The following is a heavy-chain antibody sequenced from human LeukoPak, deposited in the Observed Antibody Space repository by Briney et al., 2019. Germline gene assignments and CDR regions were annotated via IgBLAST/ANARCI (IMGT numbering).Heavy chain of an antibody. CDR3: ARAEKAVTGTLDS. D-gene: IGHD6-19*01. CDR2: MYNRGST. Sequence: SETLSLTCTVSGDSISNYYWSWIRQSPGEELEWIGYMYNRGSTIYNPSLKGRVTISTDTSKNQFSLKLTSVTAADTAVYYCARAEKAVTGTLDSWGQGTLITVSS. V-gene: IGHV4-59*01. J-gene: IGHJ4*02. CDR1: GDSISNYY.